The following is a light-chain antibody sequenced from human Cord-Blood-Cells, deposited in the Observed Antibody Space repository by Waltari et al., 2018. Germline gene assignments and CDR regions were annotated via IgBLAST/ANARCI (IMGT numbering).Light chain of an antibody. Sequence: DIVMTQSPLSLPVTPGEPASIPCRSMQSLLPRNGYNYLDWYLQKPGQSPQLLIYLGSNRASGVPDRFSGSGSGTDFTLKISRVEAEDVGVYYCMQALQTPYTFGQGTKLEIK. V-gene: IGKV2-28*01. CDR2: LGS. J-gene: IGKJ2*01. CDR1: QSLLPRNGYNY. CDR3: MQALQTPYT.